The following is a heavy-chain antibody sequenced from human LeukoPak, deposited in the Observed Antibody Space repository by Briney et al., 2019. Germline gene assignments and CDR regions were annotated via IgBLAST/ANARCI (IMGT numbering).Heavy chain of an antibody. D-gene: IGHD6-13*01. CDR1: GFTFSNYN. J-gene: IGHJ4*02. Sequence: GGSLRLSCSASGFTFSNYNMNWVRQAPGKGLEWVSSISSSSSYIYYADSVKKGRFTISRDNAKNSLYLHMNSLRAEDTAVYYCATSNSWYYFDYWGQGTLVTVSS. CDR2: ISSSSSYI. CDR3: ATSNSWYYFDY. V-gene: IGHV3-21*01.